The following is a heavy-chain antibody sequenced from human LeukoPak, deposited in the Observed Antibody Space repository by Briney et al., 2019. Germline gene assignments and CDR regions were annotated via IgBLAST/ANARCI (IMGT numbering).Heavy chain of an antibody. CDR2: IVVGSGNT. J-gene: IGHJ4*02. V-gene: IGHV1-58*02. Sequence: GASVKVSCKASGFTFTSSAMQWVRQARGQRLEWIGWIVVGSGNTNYAQKFQERVTITRDMSTSTAYMELSSLRSEDTAVYYCAAGYYDFLSGYHQPSFDYWGQGTLVTVSS. CDR1: GFTFTSSA. CDR3: AAGYYDFLSGYHQPSFDY. D-gene: IGHD3-3*01.